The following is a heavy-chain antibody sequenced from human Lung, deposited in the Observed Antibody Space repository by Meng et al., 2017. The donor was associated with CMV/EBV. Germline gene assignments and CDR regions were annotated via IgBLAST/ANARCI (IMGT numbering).Heavy chain of an antibody. Sequence: LTXAPSGFPFSDEYMSWIRQAPGKGLEWVSYITSSGDRKYYADSVKGRFTISRDNAKNSLYLQLNSLRAEDTAVYFCVRITGSSWLSFYFDYWGQGTLVTVSS. J-gene: IGHJ4*02. CDR2: ITSSGDRK. CDR1: GFPFSDEY. V-gene: IGHV3-11*01. D-gene: IGHD6-13*01. CDR3: VRITGSSWLSFYFDY.